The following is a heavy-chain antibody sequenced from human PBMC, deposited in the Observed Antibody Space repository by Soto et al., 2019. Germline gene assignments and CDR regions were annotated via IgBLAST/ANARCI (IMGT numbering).Heavy chain of an antibody. J-gene: IGHJ5*02. D-gene: IGHD2-15*01. CDR2: IYYSGST. V-gene: IGHV4-59*12. CDR1: GGSISSYY. CDR3: ARARIVVVVAAKWNWFDP. Sequence: PSETLSLTCTVSGGSISSYYWSWIRQPPGKGLEWIGYIYYSGSTNYNPSLKSRVTISVDTSKNQFSLKLSSVTAADTAVYYCARARIVVVVAAKWNWFDPWGQGTLVTVSS.